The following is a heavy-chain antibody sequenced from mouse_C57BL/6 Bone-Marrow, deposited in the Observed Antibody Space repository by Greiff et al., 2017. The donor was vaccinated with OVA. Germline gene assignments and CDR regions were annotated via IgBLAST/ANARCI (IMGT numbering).Heavy chain of an antibody. J-gene: IGHJ3*01. D-gene: IGHD1-2*01. CDR3: TRHGYKGSLFAY. V-gene: IGHV5-12*01. CDR2: ISNGGGST. Sequence: EVMLVESGGGFVQPGGSLKLSCAASGFTFSDYYMYWVRQTPEKRLAWVAYISNGGGSTYYPDTVKGRSTFSRDNAKNTLYLQMSRLKSEDAAMYYCTRHGYKGSLFAYWGEGTLVTVSA. CDR1: GFTFSDYY.